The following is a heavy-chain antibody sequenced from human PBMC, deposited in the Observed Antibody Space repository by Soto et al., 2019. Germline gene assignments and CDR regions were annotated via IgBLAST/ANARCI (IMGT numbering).Heavy chain of an antibody. CDR3: ARDGGPHYYGSGSYYSGGMDV. CDR1: GFTFSSYW. D-gene: IGHD3-10*01. J-gene: IGHJ6*02. V-gene: IGHV3-7*01. Sequence: EVQLVESGGGLVQPGGSLRLSCAASGFTFSSYWMSWVRQAPGKGLEWVANIKQDGSEKYYVDSVKGRFTISRDNAKNSLYLQMNSQSAEGTAVYYCARDGGPHYYGSGSYYSGGMDVWGQGTTVTVSS. CDR2: IKQDGSEK.